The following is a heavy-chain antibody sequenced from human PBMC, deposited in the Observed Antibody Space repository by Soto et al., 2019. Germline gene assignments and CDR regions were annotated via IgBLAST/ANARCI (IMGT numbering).Heavy chain of an antibody. CDR3: ARSYSSSPSSYWYFDL. Sequence: VASVKVSCKASGGTFSSYAISWVRQAPGQGLEWMGGIIPIFGTANYAQKFQGRVTITADESTSTAYMELSSLRSEDTAVYYCARSYSSSPSSYWYFDLWGRGTLVTVPQ. J-gene: IGHJ2*01. V-gene: IGHV1-69*13. CDR2: IIPIFGTA. D-gene: IGHD6-6*01. CDR1: GGTFSSYA.